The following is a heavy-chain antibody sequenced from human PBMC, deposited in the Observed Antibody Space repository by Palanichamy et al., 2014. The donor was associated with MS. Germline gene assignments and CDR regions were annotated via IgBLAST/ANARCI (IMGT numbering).Heavy chain of an antibody. J-gene: IGHJ4*02. CDR2: ISSSGSTI. V-gene: IGHV3-11*04. D-gene: IGHD1-1*01. CDR3: ARKRATHCFDY. Sequence: QVQLVESGGGLVKPGGSLRLSCAVSGFTFSDYYMGWIRQAPGKGLEWVSYISSSGSTIYYADSVRGRFTISRDNAKNSLYLQISSLRAEDTAVYYCARKRATHCFDYWGQGTLVTVSS. CDR1: GFTFSDYY.